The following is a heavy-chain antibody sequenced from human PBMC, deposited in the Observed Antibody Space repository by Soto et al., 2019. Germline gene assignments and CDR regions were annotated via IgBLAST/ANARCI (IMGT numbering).Heavy chain of an antibody. J-gene: IGHJ3*02. Sequence: GEFLKISCKGSGYSFTSYWIGWVRQMPGKGLEWMGIIYPGDSDTRYSPSFQGQVTISADKSISTAYLQWSSLKASDTAMYYCARGAITMIVVVIPDAFDIWGQGTMVTVSS. V-gene: IGHV5-51*01. CDR1: GYSFTSYW. D-gene: IGHD3-22*01. CDR2: IYPGDSDT. CDR3: ARGAITMIVVVIPDAFDI.